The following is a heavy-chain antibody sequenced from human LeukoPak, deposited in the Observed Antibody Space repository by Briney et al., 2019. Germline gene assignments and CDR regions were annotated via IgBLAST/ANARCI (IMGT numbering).Heavy chain of an antibody. CDR2: ITSSGDGT. V-gene: IGHV3-23*01. CDR3: AKDRPNYYGSNGHYYRRDGDY. D-gene: IGHD3-22*01. Sequence: PGGSLRLSCAASGFTFSIYAMSWVRQAPGKGLQWFSSITSSGDGTYYADSVKGRFTISRDNSENMLYLQMNSLRVEDTAVYFCAKDRPNYYGSNGHYYRRDGDYWGQEPWSPSPQ. CDR1: GFTFSIYA. J-gene: IGHJ4*01.